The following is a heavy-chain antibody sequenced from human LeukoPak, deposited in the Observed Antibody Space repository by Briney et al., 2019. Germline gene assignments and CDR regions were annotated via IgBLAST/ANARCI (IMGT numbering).Heavy chain of an antibody. D-gene: IGHD3-3*01. V-gene: IGHV1-69*01. CDR2: IIPIFGTA. Sequence: SVKVSRKASGGTFSIYAISWVRQAPGQGLEWMGGIIPIFGTANYAQKFQGRVTITADESTSTAYMELSSLRSEDTAVYYCARPLRFLEWTLDYWGQGTLVTVSS. J-gene: IGHJ4*02. CDR3: ARPLRFLEWTLDY. CDR1: GGTFSIYA.